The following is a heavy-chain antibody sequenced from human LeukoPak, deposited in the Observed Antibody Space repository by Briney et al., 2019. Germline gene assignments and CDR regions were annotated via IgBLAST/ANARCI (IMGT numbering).Heavy chain of an antibody. Sequence: ASVKVPCKASGYTFTSYGISWVRQAPGQGLEWMGWISAYNGNTNYAQKLQGRVTMTTDTSTTTAYMELRSLRSDDTAVYYCARDITSVGFDPWGQGTLVTVSS. D-gene: IGHD3-16*01. CDR2: ISAYNGNT. J-gene: IGHJ5*02. V-gene: IGHV1-18*01. CDR3: ARDITSVGFDP. CDR1: GYTFTSYG.